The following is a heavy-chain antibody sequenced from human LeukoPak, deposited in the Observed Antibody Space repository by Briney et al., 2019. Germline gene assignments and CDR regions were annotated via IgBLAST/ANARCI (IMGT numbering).Heavy chain of an antibody. CDR3: ARNHDYGGNSPFDY. Sequence: KPSETLSLTCTVSGCSISTAYYLDWIRQPPGRGLEWVGSIYHSGTSGTAYYNPSLKSRVTISLDTSKNQFSLNLSSVTAADTAVYYCARNHDYGGNSPFDYWGQGSLVTVSS. J-gene: IGHJ4*02. CDR1: GCSISTAYY. CDR2: IYHSGTSGTA. V-gene: IGHV4-38-2*02. D-gene: IGHD4-23*01.